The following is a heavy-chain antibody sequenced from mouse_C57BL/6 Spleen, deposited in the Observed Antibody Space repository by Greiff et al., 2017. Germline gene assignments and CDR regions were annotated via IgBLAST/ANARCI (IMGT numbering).Heavy chain of an antibody. CDR1: GFNIKDYY. V-gene: IGHV14-2*01. J-gene: IGHJ1*03. D-gene: IGHD1-1*01. CDR3: ATPSYYGSHWYFDV. Sequence: VQLKQSGAELVKPGASVKLSCTASGFNIKDYYMHWVKQRTEQGLEGSGRIDPEDGENKYAPNFQGKATITADTSSNTAYRQLSSLTSEDTAVYYCATPSYYGSHWYFDVWCTGTTVTVSS. CDR2: IDPEDGEN.